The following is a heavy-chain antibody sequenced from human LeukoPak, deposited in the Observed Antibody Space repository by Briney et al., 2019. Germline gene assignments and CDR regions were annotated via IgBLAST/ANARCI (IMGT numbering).Heavy chain of an antibody. CDR3: ARAPMANYRGGGVDFDP. V-gene: IGHV3-7*01. D-gene: IGHD4-11*01. CDR2: IKQDGSEK. CDR1: GFTFSSYW. Sequence: PGGSLRLSCAASGFTFSSYWMSWVRQAPGKGLEWVANIKQDGSEKYYVDSVKGRFTISRDNAKNSLYLQMNSLRAEDTAVYYYARAPMANYRGGGVDFDPWGQGTLVTVSS. J-gene: IGHJ5*02.